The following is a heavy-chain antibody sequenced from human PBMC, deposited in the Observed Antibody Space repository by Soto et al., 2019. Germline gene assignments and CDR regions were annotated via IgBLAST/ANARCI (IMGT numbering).Heavy chain of an antibody. V-gene: IGHV1-69*12. Sequence: QVQLVQSGAEVKKPGSSVKVSCKASGGTFSSYAISWVRQPPGQGLEWMGGIIPIFGTANYAQKFQGRVTITADESTSTAYMELSSLRSEDTAVYYCARTTEYCSGGSCYSTTFDYWGQGTLVTVSS. CDR2: IIPIFGTA. CDR3: ARTTEYCSGGSCYSTTFDY. J-gene: IGHJ4*02. D-gene: IGHD2-15*01. CDR1: GGTFSSYA.